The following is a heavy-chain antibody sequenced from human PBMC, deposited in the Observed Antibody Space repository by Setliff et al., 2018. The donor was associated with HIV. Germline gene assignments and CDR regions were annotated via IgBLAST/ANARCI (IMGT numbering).Heavy chain of an antibody. D-gene: IGHD6-19*01. Sequence: PSETLSLTCAVYSGSFSGYRWTWIRQPPGKGLEWIGEINHRGSTTYNPSLRSRVTISVDTSKNQFSLKLNSVTAADTAVYYCARSSMAGFDYWGQGKLVTVSS. CDR1: SGSFSGYR. CDR3: ARSSMAGFDY. CDR2: INHRGST. J-gene: IGHJ4*02. V-gene: IGHV4-34*01.